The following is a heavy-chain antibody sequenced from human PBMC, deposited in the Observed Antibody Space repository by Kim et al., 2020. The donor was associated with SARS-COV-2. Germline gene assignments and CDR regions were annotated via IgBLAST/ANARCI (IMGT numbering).Heavy chain of an antibody. CDR2: IDADNGNT. J-gene: IGHJ4*02. V-gene: IGHV1-3*01. CDR3: ARNEDY. Sequence: ASVKVSCKASGYTFTSYAFHWVRQAPGQRLEWMGWIDADNGNTKYSQKFQGRVTITRDTPARTAYMELSSLRSEDTAVYYCARNEDYWGQGTLVTVSS. CDR1: GYTFTSYA.